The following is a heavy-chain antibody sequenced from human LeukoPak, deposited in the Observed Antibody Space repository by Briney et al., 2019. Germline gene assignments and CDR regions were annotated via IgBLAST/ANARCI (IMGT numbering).Heavy chain of an antibody. CDR3: ARGGQFVTIFGVALDY. CDR2: INHGGST. CDR1: GGSFSGYY. V-gene: IGHV4-34*01. D-gene: IGHD3-3*01. J-gene: IGHJ4*02. Sequence: PSETLSLTCAVYGGSFSGYYWSLIRQPPGKGLEWIGEINHGGSTNYNPSLKSRVTISVDTSKTQFYLKLSSVTAADTAVYYCARGGQFVTIFGVALDYWGQGTLVTVSS.